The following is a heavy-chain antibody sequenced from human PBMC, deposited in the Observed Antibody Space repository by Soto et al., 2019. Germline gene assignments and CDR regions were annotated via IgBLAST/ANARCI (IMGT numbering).Heavy chain of an antibody. J-gene: IGHJ6*02. D-gene: IGHD6-19*01. CDR2: ISTSGNII. Sequence: GGSLRLSCVVSGFSSSRYELNWVRQAPGKGLEWVAYISTSGNIIHYADSVRGRFTISRDSAKNSLYLQMNSLRAEDTAVYYCAIDLTNIGRTWLGRYNYDYGMELWGQGTTVSVS. CDR1: GFSSSRYE. CDR3: AIDLTNIGRTWLGRYNYDYGMEL. V-gene: IGHV3-48*03.